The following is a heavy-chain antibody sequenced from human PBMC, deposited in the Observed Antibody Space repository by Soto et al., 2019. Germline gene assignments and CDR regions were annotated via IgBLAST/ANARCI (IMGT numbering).Heavy chain of an antibody. CDR2: ISGSGGST. CDR3: ARKRGYSYGHFDY. J-gene: IGHJ4*02. V-gene: IGHV3-23*01. D-gene: IGHD5-18*01. Sequence: GESLKISCAASGFTFSSYAMSWVRQAPGKGLEWVSAISGSGGSTYYADSVKGRFTISRDNSKNTLYLQMNSLRAEDTAVYYCARKRGYSYGHFDYWGQGTLVTVSS. CDR1: GFTFSSYA.